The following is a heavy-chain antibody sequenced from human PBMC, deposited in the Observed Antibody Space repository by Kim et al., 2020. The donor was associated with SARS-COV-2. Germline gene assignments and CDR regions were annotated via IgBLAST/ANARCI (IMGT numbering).Heavy chain of an antibody. J-gene: IGHJ4*02. CDR3: ARHIDWSFDY. D-gene: IGHD3-9*01. Sequence: GGSLRLSCAASGFTFRSFWMTWARQVPGKSLEWVANIGPDGSERYYMDSVKGRFTISRDNAKNSLFLQMNSLRAEDTALYYCARHIDWSFDYWGQGTLVTVSS. V-gene: IGHV3-7*01. CDR1: GFTFRSFW. CDR2: IGPDGSER.